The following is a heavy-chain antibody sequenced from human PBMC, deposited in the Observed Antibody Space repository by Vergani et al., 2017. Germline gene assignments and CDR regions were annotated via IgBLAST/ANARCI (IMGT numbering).Heavy chain of an antibody. D-gene: IGHD2-21*01. V-gene: IGHV3-15*01. CDR1: EFTFSDVW. CDR3: TAEKEVAFYYSYYHMDV. CDR2: IKSNADGGSA. J-gene: IGHJ6*03. Sequence: EGQLVESGGGLVKPGGSLRLSCAASEFTFSDVWMSWVRQAPGKGLEWVARIKSNADGGSADYAASVKGRFIISSDDYKNFLYLQMNSLKIEDTALYFCTAEKEVAFYYSYYHMDVWGKGTTVTVSS.